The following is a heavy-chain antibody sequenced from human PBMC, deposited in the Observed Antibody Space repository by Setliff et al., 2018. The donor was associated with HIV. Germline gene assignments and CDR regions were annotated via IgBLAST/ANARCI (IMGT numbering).Heavy chain of an antibody. CDR1: GDSINSGDSY. D-gene: IGHD7-27*01. CDR2: IYYSGST. V-gene: IGHV4-31*03. J-gene: IGHJ3*02. CDR3: ARVSQDLLGAFDI. Sequence: SETLSLTCTVSGDSINSGDSYWTWIRHHPGKGLEWIGHIYYSGSTNYNPSLKSRVIISVDSSKNQFFLKLTSVTAADTAMYYCARVSQDLLGAFDIWGQGTMVTVSS.